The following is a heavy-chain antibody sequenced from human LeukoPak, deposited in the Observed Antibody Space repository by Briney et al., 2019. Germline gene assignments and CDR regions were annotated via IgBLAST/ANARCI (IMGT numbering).Heavy chain of an antibody. CDR1: GGSVSSGRYY. J-gene: IGHJ4*02. D-gene: IGHD4-17*01. CDR3: ARGKTTVSLDY. CDR2: FYYSGST. V-gene: IGHV4-61*01. Sequence: SETLSLTCTVSGGSVSSGRYYWSWIRQPPGKGLEWIGYFYYSGSTNYNPSLKTRVTISVDTSKNQFSLKVSSVTAADTAVYYCARGKTTVSLDYWGQGTLVTVSS.